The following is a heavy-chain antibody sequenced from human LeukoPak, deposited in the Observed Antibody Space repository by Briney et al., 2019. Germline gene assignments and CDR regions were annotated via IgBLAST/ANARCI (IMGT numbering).Heavy chain of an antibody. CDR1: GDSINSLDL. Sequence: SETLSLTRTVSGDSINSLDLWSWVRQPPGQGLEWIGEMYLSGTTHSNPSVKSRVTISIDKSKNQFFLNLSSVTAADTAVYYCAGLVGRYSSGLYYYYFDYWGQGTLVTVSS. V-gene: IGHV4-4*02. D-gene: IGHD3-22*01. CDR2: MYLSGTT. CDR3: AGLVGRYSSGLYYYYFDY. J-gene: IGHJ4*02.